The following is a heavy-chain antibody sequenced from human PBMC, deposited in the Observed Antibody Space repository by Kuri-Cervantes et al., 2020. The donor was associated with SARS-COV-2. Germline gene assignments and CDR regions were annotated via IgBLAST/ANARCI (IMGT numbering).Heavy chain of an antibody. V-gene: IGHV4-38-2*01. D-gene: IGHD2-2*01. CDR1: GYSISSGYY. CDR3: ARWDIVVVPAAPKGAFDI. Sequence: SETLSLTCAVSGYSISSGYYWGWIRQPPGKGLEWIGSIYYSGSTYYNPSLKSRVTISVDTSKNQFSLKLSSVTAADTAVYYCARWDIVVVPAAPKGAFDIWGQGTMVTVSS. J-gene: IGHJ3*02. CDR2: IYYSGST.